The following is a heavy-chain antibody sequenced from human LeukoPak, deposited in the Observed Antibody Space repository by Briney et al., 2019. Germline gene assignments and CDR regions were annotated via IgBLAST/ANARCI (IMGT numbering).Heavy chain of an antibody. CDR1: AFTFRDTG. Sequence: QPGGSLRLSCAASAFTFRDTGMHWVRQAPGKGLEWVAIIWYDGSEQYYADSVKGRFTISRDNSKNTVFLQLSSLRADDSAMYYCAKDWGTSGDRSSYGFLDHWGQGTLVTVSS. D-gene: IGHD2-2*01. V-gene: IGHV3-33*06. CDR3: AKDWGTSGDRSSYGFLDH. J-gene: IGHJ4*02. CDR2: IWYDGSEQ.